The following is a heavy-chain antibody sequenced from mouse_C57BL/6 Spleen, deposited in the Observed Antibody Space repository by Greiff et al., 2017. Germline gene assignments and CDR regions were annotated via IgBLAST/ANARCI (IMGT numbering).Heavy chain of an antibody. V-gene: IGHV1-59*01. Sequence: QVHVKQPGAELVRPGTSVKLSCKASGYTFTSYWMHWVKQRPGQGLEWIGVIDPSDSYTNYNQKFKGKATLTVDTSSSTAYMQLSSLTSEDSAVYYCASYYSNYEKAMDYWGQGTSVTVSS. CDR2: IDPSDSYT. CDR1: GYTFTSYW. D-gene: IGHD2-5*01. J-gene: IGHJ4*01. CDR3: ASYYSNYEKAMDY.